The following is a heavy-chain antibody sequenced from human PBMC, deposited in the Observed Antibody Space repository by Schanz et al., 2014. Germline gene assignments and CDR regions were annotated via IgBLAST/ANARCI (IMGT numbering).Heavy chain of an antibody. CDR2: ISPTGSST. CDR1: GFRFDDYA. V-gene: IGHV3-23*04. CDR3: ARDLISSGWYG. J-gene: IGHJ4*02. D-gene: IGHD6-19*01. Sequence: EVQLVESGGGLVQPGRSLRLSCVASGFRFDDYAMHWVRQAPGKGLEWVSNISPTGSSTYYADSVKGRFTISRDNSKNTLYLQMNSLRAEDTAVYYCARDLISSGWYGWGQGTLVTVSS.